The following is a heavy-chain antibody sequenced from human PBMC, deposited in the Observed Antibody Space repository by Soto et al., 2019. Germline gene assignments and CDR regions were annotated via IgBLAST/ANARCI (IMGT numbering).Heavy chain of an antibody. J-gene: IGHJ6*02. Sequence: QQQVVQSGAEVKKPGSSVKVSCKASGGTFGNNAISWVRQAPGQGLEWMGKIIPIFKTANYAQKFQGRITITADRSPRTDTAYMELSSLRSEDTALYYCARVSIPGIYGEDVWGQGTTVTVSS. CDR1: GGTFGNNA. D-gene: IGHD1-20*01. V-gene: IGHV1-69*06. CDR3: ARVSIPGIYGEDV. CDR2: IIPIFKTA.